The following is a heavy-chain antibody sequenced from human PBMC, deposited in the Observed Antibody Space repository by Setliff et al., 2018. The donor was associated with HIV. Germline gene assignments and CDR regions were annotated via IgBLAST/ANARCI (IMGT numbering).Heavy chain of an antibody. J-gene: IGHJ3*02. Sequence: PSETLSLTCAVSGYSISSGYYWGWIRQPPGRGLEWIGSTYHSGTTNYNPSLKSRVTVSLDTSNNRFSLRLNSVTAADTAVYYCAGQDIGMVPALGAFDTWGPGTVVTVSS. D-gene: IGHD2-2*01. V-gene: IGHV4-38-2*01. CDR2: TYHSGTT. CDR1: GYSISSGYY. CDR3: AGQDIGMVPALGAFDT.